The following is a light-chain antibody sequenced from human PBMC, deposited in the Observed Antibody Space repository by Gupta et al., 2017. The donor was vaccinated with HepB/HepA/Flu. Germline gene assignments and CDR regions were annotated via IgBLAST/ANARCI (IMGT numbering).Light chain of an antibody. CDR1: ALPKQD. Sequence: SYELTQPPSVSVSPGQTARITCSGDALPKQDAYWYQQKPGQAPVLVIYKDSERPSGIPERFSGSSSGTTVTLTISGVQAEDEADYYCQSADSSGTPYVVFGGGTKLTVL. CDR2: KDS. V-gene: IGLV3-25*03. J-gene: IGLJ2*01. CDR3: QSADSSGTPYVV.